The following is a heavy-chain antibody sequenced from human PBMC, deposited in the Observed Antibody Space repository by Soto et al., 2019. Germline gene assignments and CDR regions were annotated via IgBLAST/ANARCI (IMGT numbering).Heavy chain of an antibody. CDR3: ARLWSGYYGGGYYFDY. CDR2: IYYSGST. D-gene: IGHD3-3*01. J-gene: IGHJ4*02. CDR1: GGSISSGDYY. V-gene: IGHV4-30-4*01. Sequence: LSLTCTVSGGSISSGDYYWCWIRQPPGKGLEWIGYIYYSGSTDYNPSLKSRVTISVDTSKNQFSLKLSSVTAADTAVYYWARLWSGYYGGGYYFDYWGQGTLVTVSS.